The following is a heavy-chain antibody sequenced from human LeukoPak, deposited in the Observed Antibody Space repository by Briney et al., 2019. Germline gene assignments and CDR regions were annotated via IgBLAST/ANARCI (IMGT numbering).Heavy chain of an antibody. CDR2: INPNSGGT. V-gene: IGHV1-2*02. Sequence: SVKVSCKASGYTFTGYYMHWVRQAPGQGLEWMGWINPNSGGTNYAQKFQGRVTMTRDTSISTAYMELSRLRSDDTAVYYCARGPGTGYSSSWYPDYFDYWGQGTLVTVSS. CDR3: ARGPGTGYSSSWYPDYFDY. CDR1: GYTFTGYY. D-gene: IGHD6-13*01. J-gene: IGHJ4*02.